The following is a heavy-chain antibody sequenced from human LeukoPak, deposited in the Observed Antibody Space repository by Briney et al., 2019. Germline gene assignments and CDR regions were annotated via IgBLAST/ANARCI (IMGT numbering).Heavy chain of an antibody. J-gene: IGHJ4*02. Sequence: SVKISCKASGGTFSSYAISWVRQAPGQGLEWMGRIIPILGIANYAQKFQGRVTITADKSTSTAYMELSSLRSEDTAVYYCAGDRRWLQFGSLDYWGQGTLVTVSS. CDR3: AGDRRWLQFGSLDY. V-gene: IGHV1-69*04. D-gene: IGHD5-12*01. CDR2: IIPILGIA. CDR1: GGTFSSYA.